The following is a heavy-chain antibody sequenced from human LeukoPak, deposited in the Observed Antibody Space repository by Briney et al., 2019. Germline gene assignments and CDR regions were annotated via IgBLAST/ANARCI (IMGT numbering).Heavy chain of an antibody. CDR1: GYTFTNYY. Sequence: AASVKVSCKASGYTFTNYYMQWVRQAPGQGLKWMGMIKHGGGSTCYAQKFQGRVTMTRHTSTTTVYMELSSLRSEDTAAYYCATGGGSSGYFDYWGEGALVTVSS. V-gene: IGHV1-46*01. J-gene: IGHJ4*02. CDR2: IKHGGGST. CDR3: ATGGGSSGYFDY. D-gene: IGHD3-22*01.